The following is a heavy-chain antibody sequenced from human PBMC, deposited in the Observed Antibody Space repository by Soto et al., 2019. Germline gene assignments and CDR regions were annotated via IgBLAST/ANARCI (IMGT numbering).Heavy chain of an antibody. V-gene: IGHV1-69*13. CDR3: ASESGYSSSWKN. Sequence: SVKLARKTFVGSLSGYVSSWGRQAPGQGLEWMGGIIPIFGTANYAQKFQGRVTITADESTSTAYMELSSLRSEDTAVYYCASESGYSSSWKNWGQGTLVTVSS. D-gene: IGHD6-13*01. CDR2: IIPIFGTA. J-gene: IGHJ4*02. CDR1: VGSLSGYV.